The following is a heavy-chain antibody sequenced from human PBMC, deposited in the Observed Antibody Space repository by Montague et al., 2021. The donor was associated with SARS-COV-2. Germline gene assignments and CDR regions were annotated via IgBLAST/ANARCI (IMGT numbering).Heavy chain of an antibody. V-gene: IGHV4-4*02. CDR2: IYHSGST. CDR3: ARDPRYDSSGYYLGSAFDI. D-gene: IGHD3-22*01. J-gene: IGHJ3*02. CDR1: GGSISSSNW. Sequence: SETLSLTCAVSGGSISSSNWWTWVRQPPGKGLEWIGEIYHSGSTNYTPSLKSRVTISVDKSKNQFSLKLSSVTAADTAVYYCARDPRYDSSGYYLGSAFDIWGQGTMVTVSS.